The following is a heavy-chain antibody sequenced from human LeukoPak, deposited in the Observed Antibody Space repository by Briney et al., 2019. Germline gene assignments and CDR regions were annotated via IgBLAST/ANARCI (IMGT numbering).Heavy chain of an antibody. J-gene: IGHJ4*02. CDR1: GFTFDSYG. V-gene: IGHV3-23*01. CDR2: ISGDGART. D-gene: IGHD2-21*01. CDR3: AKTVVVITFRFDS. Sequence: GGSLRLSCAASGFTFDSYGMHWVRQAPGKGLEWVSAISGDGARTYYADSVKGRFTISRDNSKNTLDLQMNSLRAEDTAIYYCAKTVVVITFRFDSWGQGSLVTVSS.